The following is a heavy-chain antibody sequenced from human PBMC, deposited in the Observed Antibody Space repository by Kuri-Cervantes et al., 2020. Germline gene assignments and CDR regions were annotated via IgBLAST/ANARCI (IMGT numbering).Heavy chain of an antibody. Sequence: GSLRLSCTVSGGSISSYYWSWIRQPAGKGLEWIGRIYTSGSTNYNPSLKSRVAISVDTSKNQFSLKMSSVTAADTALYYCTRGDDPYYYGSRGYYGVDYWGQGTLVTVSS. J-gene: IGHJ4*02. D-gene: IGHD3-22*01. CDR1: GGSISSYY. CDR3: TRGDDPYYYGSRGYYGVDY. CDR2: IYTSGST. V-gene: IGHV4-4*07.